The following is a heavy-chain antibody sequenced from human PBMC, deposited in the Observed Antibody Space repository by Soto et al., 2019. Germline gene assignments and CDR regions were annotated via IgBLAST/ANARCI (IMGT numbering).Heavy chain of an antibody. Sequence: QVQLVQSGGALVTPGGSLRLSCAASGFTFSDYAMNWIRQAPGRGLEWISYIGPRGSTVYYADSVKGRFTISRDNARKSLFLQMNILRVEDTAVYYCARGTDYYPSWGQGSLVTVSS. J-gene: IGHJ4*02. CDR1: GFTFSDYA. CDR3: ARGTDYYPS. CDR2: IGPRGSTV. V-gene: IGHV3-11*01.